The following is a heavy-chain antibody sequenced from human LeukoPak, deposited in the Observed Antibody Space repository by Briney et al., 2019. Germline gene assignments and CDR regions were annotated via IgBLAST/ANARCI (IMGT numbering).Heavy chain of an antibody. V-gene: IGHV3-74*01. Sequence: PGGSLRLSCAASGFTFSTYWMHWVRQVPGKGLVWVSRINSDGSIADYADAVKGRFTISRDNARNTLYLEMNSLRAKDTALYFCAPEGGSSYDYWGQGTLVTVSS. CDR2: INSDGSIA. CDR1: GFTFSTYW. J-gene: IGHJ4*02. CDR3: APEGGSSYDY. D-gene: IGHD5-18*01.